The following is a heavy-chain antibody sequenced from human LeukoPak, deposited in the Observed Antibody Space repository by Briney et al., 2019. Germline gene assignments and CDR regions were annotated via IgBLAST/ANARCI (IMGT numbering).Heavy chain of an antibody. CDR2: ISYDGSNK. CDR1: GFTFSSYW. J-gene: IGHJ4*02. V-gene: IGHV3-30*18. Sequence: PGGSLRLSCAASGFTFSSYWMSWVRQAPGKGLERVAVISYDGSNKYYADSVKGRFTISRDNSKNTLYLQMNSLRAEDTAVYYCAKVDILTGYYMSDYWGQGTLVTVSS. CDR3: AKVDILTGYYMSDY. D-gene: IGHD3-9*01.